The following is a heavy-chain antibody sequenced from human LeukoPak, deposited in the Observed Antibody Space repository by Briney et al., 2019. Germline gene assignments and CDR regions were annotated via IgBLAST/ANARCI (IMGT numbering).Heavy chain of an antibody. J-gene: IGHJ6*02. Sequence: SETLSLTCDVFGGSFTDYFWTWIRQSPGKGLEWIGEINDYIGNTNYNPSLNSRVSISLEKSKNQFSLELRSVTAADTAVYYCARGRIAKIVVVHSFQYGMDVWGQGTTVTVSS. CDR3: ARGRIAKIVVVHSFQYGMDV. V-gene: IGHV4-34*01. CDR1: GGSFTDYF. CDR2: INDYIGNT. D-gene: IGHD3-22*01.